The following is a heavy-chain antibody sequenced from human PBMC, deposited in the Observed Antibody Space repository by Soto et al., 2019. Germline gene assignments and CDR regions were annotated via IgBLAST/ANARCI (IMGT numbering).Heavy chain of an antibody. CDR1: GFTFSSYS. J-gene: IGHJ3*02. Sequence: EVQLVESGGGLVKPGGSLRLSCAASGFTFSSYSMNWVRQAPGKGLEWVSSISSSSSYIYYADSVKGRFTISRDNAKNALYLQMNSLRAEDTAVFSCARDLSDDAFDIWGQGTRVTVSS. CDR3: ARDLSDDAFDI. CDR2: ISSSSSYI. V-gene: IGHV3-21*01.